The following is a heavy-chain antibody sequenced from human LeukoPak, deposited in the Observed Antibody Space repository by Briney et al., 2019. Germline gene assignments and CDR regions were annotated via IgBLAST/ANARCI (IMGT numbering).Heavy chain of an antibody. J-gene: IGHJ6*03. CDR2: IYTRGRT. CDR3: XXXXXXXXXXXXYXXXXMDV. V-gene: IGHV4-61*02. CDR1: GGSISSGSYY. Sequence: CXVAGGSISSGSYYWSWIRQPAGKGLEWIGRIYTRGRTNNNPSLKSRVTISVKTSKNQFTMKLRSVNAAGPAWYXXXXXXXXXXXXXXYXXXXMDVWGXGXTVTISS.